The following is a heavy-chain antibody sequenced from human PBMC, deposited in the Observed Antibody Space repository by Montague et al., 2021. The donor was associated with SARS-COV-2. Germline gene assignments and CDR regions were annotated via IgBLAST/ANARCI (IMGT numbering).Heavy chain of an antibody. CDR1: GFSLSTSGIR. J-gene: IGHJ4*02. CDR2: XDWXADK. Sequence: PALVTPTQTLTLTCTFSGFSLSTSGIRASWIRQPPGKALEWLARXDWXADKFYSTSLKTRLTISKDTSKNPVVLTMTNTDPVDTATYYCARSYYDILTAYYTPFDYWGQGPWSPSPQ. D-gene: IGHD3-9*01. V-gene: IGHV2-70*04. CDR3: ARSYYDILTAYYTPFDY.